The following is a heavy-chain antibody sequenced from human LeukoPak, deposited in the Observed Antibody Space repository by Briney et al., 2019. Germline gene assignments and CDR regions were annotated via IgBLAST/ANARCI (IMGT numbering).Heavy chain of an antibody. CDR2: IKQDGSEK. J-gene: IGHJ4*02. V-gene: IGHV3-7*01. CDR1: GFTFSSYW. D-gene: IGHD3-22*01. CDR3: ARVKYDSSGYYYTYYFDY. Sequence: GGSLRLSCAASGFTFSSYWMSWVRQAPGKGLEWVANIKQDGSEKYYVDSVKGRFTISRDNAKNSLYLQINSLRAEDTAVYYCARVKYDSSGYYYTYYFDYWGQGTLVTVSS.